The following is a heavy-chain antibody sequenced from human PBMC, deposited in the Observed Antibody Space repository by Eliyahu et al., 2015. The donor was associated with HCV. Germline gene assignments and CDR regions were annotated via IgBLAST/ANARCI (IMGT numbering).Heavy chain of an antibody. CDR3: ARAGDGDSPYVLTY. CDR1: GYNFISYE. J-gene: IGHJ4*02. Sequence: SVKVSCKASGYNFISYEMHWVRQAPGQGLEWIGIINVRGGSARYAQKFQGRVTMTRDTSTSTVYMDLSGLGFDDTAVYYCARAGDGDSPYVLTYWGQGTLVTVSS. D-gene: IGHD2-21*01. V-gene: IGHV1-46*01. CDR2: INVRGGSA.